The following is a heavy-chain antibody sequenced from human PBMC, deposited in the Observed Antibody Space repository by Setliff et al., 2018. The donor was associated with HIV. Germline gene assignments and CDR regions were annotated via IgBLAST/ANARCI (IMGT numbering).Heavy chain of an antibody. V-gene: IGHV4-39*01. CDR3: ASRVLGYCRSTSCLNWFDP. CDR1: GGSISRSSYY. D-gene: IGHD2-2*01. Sequence: KASETLSLTCTVSGGSISRSSYYWGWIRQPPGKGLEWIGSIYYSGSTYYNPSLKSRVTISVDTSKNQVSLKLSSVTAADTAVYYCASRVLGYCRSTSCLNWFDPWGQGTLVTVSS. CDR2: IYYSGST. J-gene: IGHJ5*02.